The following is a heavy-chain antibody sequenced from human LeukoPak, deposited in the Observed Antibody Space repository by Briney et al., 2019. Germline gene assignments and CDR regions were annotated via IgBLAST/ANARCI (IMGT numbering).Heavy chain of an antibody. D-gene: IGHD3-3*01. CDR1: GFTFSSYA. CDR2: ISGSGGST. Sequence: GGSLRLSCAASGFTFSSYAMSWVRQAPGKGLEWVSAISGSGGSTYYADSVKGRFTISRDNSKNTLYLQMNSLRAEDTAVYYCAKVGYDFWSGYYDYWGQGTLVTVSS. CDR3: AKVGYDFWSGYYDY. V-gene: IGHV3-23*01. J-gene: IGHJ4*02.